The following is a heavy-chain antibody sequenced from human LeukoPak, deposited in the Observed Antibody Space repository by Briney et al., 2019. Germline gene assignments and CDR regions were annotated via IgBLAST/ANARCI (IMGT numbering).Heavy chain of an antibody. D-gene: IGHD2/OR15-2a*01. CDR1: GGSISSGDYY. J-gene: IGHJ4*02. CDR3: ARWNSPHLDY. CDR2: IYYSGST. V-gene: IGHV4-30-4*01. Sequence: PSQTLSLTCTVSGGSISSGDYYWSWVRQPPGKGLERIGYIYYSGSTHYNPSLKSRVTISVDTSKNQFSLKLSSVTAADTAVYYCARWNSPHLDYWGQGTLVTVSS.